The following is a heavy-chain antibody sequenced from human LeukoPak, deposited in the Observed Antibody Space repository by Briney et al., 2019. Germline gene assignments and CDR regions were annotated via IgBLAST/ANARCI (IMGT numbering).Heavy chain of an antibody. V-gene: IGHV1-18*01. Sequence: GASVKVSCKASGYTFTSYGISWVRQAPGQGLEWMGWISAYNGNTNYAQKLQGRVTMTTDTSTSTAYMELRSLRSDDTAVYYCARAHVCGGDCSHYYYYYMDVWGKGTTVTVSS. CDR2: ISAYNGNT. CDR1: GYTFTSYG. D-gene: IGHD2-21*01. J-gene: IGHJ6*03. CDR3: ARAHVCGGDCSHYYYYYMDV.